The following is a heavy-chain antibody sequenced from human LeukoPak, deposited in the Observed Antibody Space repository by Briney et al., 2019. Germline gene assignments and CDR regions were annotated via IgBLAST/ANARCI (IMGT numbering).Heavy chain of an antibody. J-gene: IGHJ4*02. Sequence: SETLSLTCAVYGGSFSGYYWSWIRQPPGKGLEWIGEINHSGSTNYNPSLKSRVTISVDTSKNQFSLKLSSVTAADTAVHYCAARIAAAVFDYWGQGTLVTVSS. D-gene: IGHD6-13*01. V-gene: IGHV4-34*01. CDR1: GGSFSGYY. CDR3: AARIAAAVFDY. CDR2: INHSGST.